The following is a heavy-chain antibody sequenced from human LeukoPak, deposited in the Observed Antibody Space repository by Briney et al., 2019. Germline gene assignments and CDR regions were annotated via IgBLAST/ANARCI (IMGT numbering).Heavy chain of an antibody. D-gene: IGHD2-15*01. J-gene: IGHJ4*02. Sequence: GGSLRLSCAVSGFTFSNYWMHWVRQAPGKGLVWVSHITNDGSSTNYADSVKGRFTISRDSAKNTLYLQMSSLRADDTAVYYCARGGVIAAFDYWGQGTLVTVSS. CDR2: ITNDGSST. CDR1: GFTFSNYW. CDR3: ARGGVIAAFDY. V-gene: IGHV3-74*01.